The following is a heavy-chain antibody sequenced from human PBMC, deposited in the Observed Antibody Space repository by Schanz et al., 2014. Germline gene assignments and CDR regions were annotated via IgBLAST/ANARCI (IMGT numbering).Heavy chain of an antibody. CDR2: INTGSNYI. D-gene: IGHD1-26*01. V-gene: IGHV3-11*06. J-gene: IGHJ4*02. CDR3: ARDHSTESYYSAGPPIDY. CDR1: GFSFSDYY. Sequence: QVHLLESGGGLVEPGGSLRLSCAASGFSFSDYYMSWIRQAPGKGLEWISFINTGSNYINYADSVKGRFTISRDNSKSTLYVEMNSLRAEDTAVYYCARDHSTESYYSAGPPIDYWGQGTLLTVSS.